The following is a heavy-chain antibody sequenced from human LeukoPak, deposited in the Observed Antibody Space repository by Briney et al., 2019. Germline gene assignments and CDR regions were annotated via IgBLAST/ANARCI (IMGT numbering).Heavy chain of an antibody. Sequence: SETLSLTCAVSGGSISSSNWWSWVRQPPGKGLEWIGEIYHSGSTNYNPSLKSRVTISVDTSKNQFSLKLSSVTAADTAVYYCARTDIAVAGPFDYWGQGTLVTVSS. J-gene: IGHJ4*02. CDR3: ARTDIAVAGPFDY. CDR2: IYHSGST. V-gene: IGHV4-4*02. CDR1: GGSISSSNW. D-gene: IGHD6-19*01.